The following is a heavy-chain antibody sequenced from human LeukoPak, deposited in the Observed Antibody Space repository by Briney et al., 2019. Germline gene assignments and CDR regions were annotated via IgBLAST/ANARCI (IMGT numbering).Heavy chain of an antibody. CDR1: GFTFSSYG. CDR2: IWFDGTHE. CDR3: AKERDYAEDMDV. J-gene: IGHJ6*03. Sequence: GRSLRLSCAASGFTFSSYGMHWVRQAPGKGLEWVALIWFDGTHEYYADSVKGRFTISRDNSNKTLYLQMNSLRAEDTAVYYCAKERDYAEDMDVWGKGTTVTVSS. V-gene: IGHV3-33*06. D-gene: IGHD4-17*01.